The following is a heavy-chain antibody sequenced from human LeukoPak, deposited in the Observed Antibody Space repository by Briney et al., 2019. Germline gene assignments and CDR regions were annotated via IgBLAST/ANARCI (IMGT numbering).Heavy chain of an antibody. J-gene: IGHJ6*02. CDR1: GYTFTSYG. Sequence: ASVKVSCKASGYTFTSYGISWVRQAPGQGLEWMGWISAYNGNTNYAQKLQGRVTMTTDTSTSTAYMELSSLRSEDTAVYYCASPGSLPTNPYYYYGMDVWGQGTTVTVSS. CDR2: ISAYNGNT. V-gene: IGHV1-18*01. CDR3: ASPGSLPTNPYYYYGMDV. D-gene: IGHD2-15*01.